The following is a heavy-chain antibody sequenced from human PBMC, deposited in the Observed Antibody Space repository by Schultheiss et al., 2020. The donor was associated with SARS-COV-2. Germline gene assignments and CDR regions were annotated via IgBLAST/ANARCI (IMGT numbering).Heavy chain of an antibody. Sequence: GESLKISCAASGFTFSDYWMTWVRQAPGKGLEWVAIIQQGGSDKHYVNSVKGRFTISRDNAKNSVSLQMNSLRVEDTAVYYCARGPLGYCSSTSCSADFWGQGTLVTVSS. V-gene: IGHV3-7*01. J-gene: IGHJ4*02. CDR3: ARGPLGYCSSTSCSADF. CDR2: IQQGGSDK. D-gene: IGHD2-2*01. CDR1: GFTFSDYW.